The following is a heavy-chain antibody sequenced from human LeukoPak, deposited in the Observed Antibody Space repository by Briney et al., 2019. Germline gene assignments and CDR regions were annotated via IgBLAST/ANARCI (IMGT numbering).Heavy chain of an antibody. J-gene: IGHJ4*02. CDR1: GGSISSYY. D-gene: IGHD6-19*01. V-gene: IGHV4-59*01. Sequence: SETLSLTCTVSGGSISSYYWSWIRQPPGKGLEWIGYIYYSGSTNYNPSLKSRVTISVDTSKNQFSLKLSSVTAADPAVYYCARVSPTVAVAAPGLYYFDYWGQGTLVTVSS. CDR3: ARVSPTVAVAAPGLYYFDY. CDR2: IYYSGST.